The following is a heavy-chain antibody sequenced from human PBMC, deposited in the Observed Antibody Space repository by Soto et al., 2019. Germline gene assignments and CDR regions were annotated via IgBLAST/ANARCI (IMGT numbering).Heavy chain of an antibody. J-gene: IGHJ4*02. CDR2: ISYDGSLQ. Sequence: QAQLVESGGGVVQPGRSLRLSCAASGFAFSSYGMQWVRQAPGTGLEWVAVISYDGSLQHYADSVKGRFTISRDNSKNTVLLQMSSLRAEDTAVYYCVSDRGYGHASVPYSWGQGTLVSVSS. V-gene: IGHV3-30*03. CDR3: VSDRGYGHASVPYS. D-gene: IGHD5-18*01. CDR1: GFAFSSYG.